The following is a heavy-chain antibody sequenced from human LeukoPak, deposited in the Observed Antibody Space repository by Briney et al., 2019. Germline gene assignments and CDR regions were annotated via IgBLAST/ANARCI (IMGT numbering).Heavy chain of an antibody. D-gene: IGHD5-18*01. CDR2: MNPNSGNT. CDR3: ARGRIRGYSYGFHY. V-gene: IGHV1-8*03. Sequence: ASVKVSCKASGYTFTSYYMHWVRQATGQGLEWMGWMNPNSGNTGYAQKFQGRVTITRNTSISTAYMELSSLRSEDTAVYYCARGRIRGYSYGFHYWGQGTLVIVSS. J-gene: IGHJ4*02. CDR1: GYTFTSYY.